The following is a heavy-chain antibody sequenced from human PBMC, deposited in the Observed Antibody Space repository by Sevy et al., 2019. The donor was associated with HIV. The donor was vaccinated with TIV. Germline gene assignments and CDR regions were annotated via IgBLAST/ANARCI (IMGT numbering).Heavy chain of an antibody. V-gene: IGHV3-30-3*01. D-gene: IGHD5-12*01. J-gene: IGHJ4*02. Sequence: GGSLRLSCAASGFTFSSYAMHWVRQAPGKGLEWVAVISYDGSNKYYADSVKGRFTTSRDNSKNTLYLQMNSLRAEDTAVYYCARTPESSGYDGPDYWGQGTLVTVSS. CDR3: ARTPESSGYDGPDY. CDR2: ISYDGSNK. CDR1: GFTFSSYA.